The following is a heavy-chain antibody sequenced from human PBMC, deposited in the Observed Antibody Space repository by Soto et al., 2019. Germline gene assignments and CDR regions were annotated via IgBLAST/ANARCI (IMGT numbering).Heavy chain of an antibody. Sequence: SETLSLTCAVHGGSFTGYYWSWIRQPPGEGLEWIGEINHTGTTNYNPSLKSRVTISVDTSKNQFSLKLSSVTAADTAVYYCARFPSDYWGPGTLVTVSS. V-gene: IGHV4-34*01. CDR3: ARFPSDY. CDR2: INHTGTT. CDR1: GGSFTGYY. J-gene: IGHJ4*02.